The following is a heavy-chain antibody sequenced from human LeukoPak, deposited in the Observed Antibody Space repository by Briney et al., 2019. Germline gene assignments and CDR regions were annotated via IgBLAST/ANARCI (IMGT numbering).Heavy chain of an antibody. CDR1: GFTFTTYW. CDR3: ARTSPTSHFDF. Sequence: GGSLRLSCAASGFTFTTYWMHCVRQAPGKGLVWVSRINGDGRRSNYADSVKGRFTISRDNARNTLYLQMNSLRAEDTALYYCARTSPTSHFDFWGQGTLVTVSS. D-gene: IGHD3-16*01. V-gene: IGHV3-74*01. J-gene: IGHJ4*02. CDR2: INGDGRRS.